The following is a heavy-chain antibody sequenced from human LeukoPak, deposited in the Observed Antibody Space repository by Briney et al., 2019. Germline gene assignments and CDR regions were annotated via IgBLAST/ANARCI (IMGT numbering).Heavy chain of an antibody. V-gene: IGHV4-39*07. D-gene: IGHD4-23*01. Sequence: SETLSLTCTVSGGSISSSSYYWGWIRQPPGKGLEWIGSIYYSGSTYYNPSLKSRVTISVDTSKNQFSLKLSSVTAADTAVYYCARRTYGGNLAWYFDLWGRGTLVTVSS. CDR3: ARRTYGGNLAWYFDL. CDR1: GGSISSSSYY. CDR2: IYYSGST. J-gene: IGHJ2*01.